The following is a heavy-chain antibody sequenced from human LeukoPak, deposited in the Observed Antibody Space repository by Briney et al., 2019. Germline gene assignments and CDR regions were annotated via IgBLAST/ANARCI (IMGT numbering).Heavy chain of an antibody. Sequence: PGGSLRLSCAASGFTVRSSYMSWVRQAPGKGLEWVSVIYSGGSTYYADSVKGRFTISRDNSKNTLYLQMNSLRAEDTAVYYCARGSIVWFDPWGQGTLVTVSS. CDR3: ARGSIVWFDP. J-gene: IGHJ5*02. CDR1: GFTVRSSY. CDR2: IYSGGST. D-gene: IGHD2-15*01. V-gene: IGHV3-53*01.